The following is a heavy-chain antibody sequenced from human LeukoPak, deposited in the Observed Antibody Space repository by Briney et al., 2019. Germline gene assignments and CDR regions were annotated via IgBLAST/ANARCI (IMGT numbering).Heavy chain of an antibody. CDR2: IYHSGST. CDR1: GGSISSSSYY. CDR3: ARLTDRSTAAGSFDV. Sequence: PSETLSLTCTVSGGSISSSSYYWGWIRQSPGNGLEWIGSIYHSGSTFYNPSLKGRVTISVDTSKNQFSLKLSSVTAADTAVYYCARLTDRSTAAGSFDVWGQGTMVTVSS. J-gene: IGHJ3*01. V-gene: IGHV4-39*01. D-gene: IGHD6-13*01.